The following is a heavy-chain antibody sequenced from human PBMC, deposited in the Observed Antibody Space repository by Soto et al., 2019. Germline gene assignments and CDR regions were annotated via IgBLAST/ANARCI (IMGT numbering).Heavy chain of an antibody. V-gene: IGHV1-69*01. D-gene: IGHD3-22*01. Sequence: QVQLVQSGAEVKKPGSSVKVSCKASGGTFSSYAISWVRQAPGQGLEWMGGIIPIFGTANYAQKFQGRVTITADESTREGYIELSTLTPKDTAVYYCARDHWHQAPRSCASSGYPFDSWGQGTLVTVSS. J-gene: IGHJ5*01. CDR2: IIPIFGTA. CDR1: GGTFSSYA. CDR3: ARDHWHQAPRSCASSGYPFDS.